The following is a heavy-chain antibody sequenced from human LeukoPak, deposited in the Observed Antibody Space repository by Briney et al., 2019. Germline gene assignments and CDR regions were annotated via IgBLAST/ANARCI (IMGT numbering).Heavy chain of an antibody. Sequence: GRSLRLSCAASGFTFSSYAMHWVRQAPGKGLEWVAVISYDGSNKYYADSVKGRFTISRDNSKNTLYLQMNSLRAEDTAVYYCARVLGYCSSTSCYTGDDAFDIWGQGTMVTVSS. CDR1: GFTFSSYA. J-gene: IGHJ3*02. CDR3: ARVLGYCSSTSCYTGDDAFDI. V-gene: IGHV3-30-3*01. CDR2: ISYDGSNK. D-gene: IGHD2-2*02.